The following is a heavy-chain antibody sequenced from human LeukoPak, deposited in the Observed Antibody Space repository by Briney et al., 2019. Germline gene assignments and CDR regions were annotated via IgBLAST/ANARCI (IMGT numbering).Heavy chain of an antibody. J-gene: IGHJ3*01. Sequence: GRSLRLSCAASGFTFSSYGMHWVRQAPGKGLEWVAVIWYDGSNKFYADSVKGRFTISRDVSKNTLFLQMNSLRPEDTAVYYCARHYYDAKAFDVWGQGTMVTVSS. CDR3: ARHYYDAKAFDV. V-gene: IGHV3-33*01. CDR1: GFTFSSYG. CDR2: IWYDGSNK. D-gene: IGHD3-22*01.